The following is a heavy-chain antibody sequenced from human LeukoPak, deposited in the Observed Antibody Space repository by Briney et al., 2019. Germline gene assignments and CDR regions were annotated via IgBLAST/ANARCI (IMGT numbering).Heavy chain of an antibody. CDR2: IYYIGGT. D-gene: IGHD6-19*01. V-gene: IGHV4-61*01. Sequence: PSETLSLTCTVSGGSVSSGSYYWSWVREPPGKGLEWSGYIYYIGGTNYNPSLKSRVTISVDTSQHQFSLQLSSVTAADPAVYYCARPRYSSGSYQRGWFDPWGQGTLVTVSS. CDR1: GGSVSSGSYY. CDR3: ARPRYSSGSYQRGWFDP. J-gene: IGHJ5*02.